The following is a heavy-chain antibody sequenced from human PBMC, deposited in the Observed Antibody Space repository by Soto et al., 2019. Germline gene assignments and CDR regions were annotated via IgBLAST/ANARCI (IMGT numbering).Heavy chain of an antibody. CDR2: IYYSGST. CDR3: ARERSSSSWRPFDY. Sequence: PSETLSLTCTVSGGSISSGGYYWSWNRQHPGKGLEWIGYIYYSGSTYYNPSLKSRVTISVDTSKNQFSLKLSSVTAADTAVYYCARERSSSSWRPFDYWGQGTLVTVSS. V-gene: IGHV4-31*03. D-gene: IGHD6-13*01. CDR1: GGSISSGGYY. J-gene: IGHJ4*02.